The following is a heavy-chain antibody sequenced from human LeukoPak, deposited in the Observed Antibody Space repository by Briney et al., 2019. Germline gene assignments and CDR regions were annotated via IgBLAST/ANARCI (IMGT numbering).Heavy chain of an antibody. CDR1: GFTFSSYD. D-gene: IGHD2-2*03. Sequence: PGGSLRLSCAASGFTFSSYDMIWVRQAPGKGLEWVSGVSGSGSSTSYADSVKGRFTISRDNSKNTLYLQMNSLRVEGTAVYYCARVLDYYFDYWGQGTLVTVSS. CDR3: ARVLDYYFDY. CDR2: VSGSGSST. J-gene: IGHJ4*02. V-gene: IGHV3-23*01.